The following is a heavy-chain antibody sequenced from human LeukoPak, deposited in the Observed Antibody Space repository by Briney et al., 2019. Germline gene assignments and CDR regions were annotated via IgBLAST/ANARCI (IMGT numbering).Heavy chain of an antibody. V-gene: IGHV5-51*01. Sequence: GESLKISCWASGYTFTSDWIAWVRQMPGKGLEWMGIIYPGDSDTRYSPSFQGQVTISADKSISAAYLQWSSLRASDTAMYYCARRPNLDYWGQGTLVTVSS. CDR1: GYTFTSDW. D-gene: IGHD2-8*01. J-gene: IGHJ4*02. CDR2: IYPGDSDT. CDR3: ARRPNLDY.